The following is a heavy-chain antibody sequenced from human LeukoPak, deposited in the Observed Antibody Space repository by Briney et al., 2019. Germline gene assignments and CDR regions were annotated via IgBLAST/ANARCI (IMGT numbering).Heavy chain of an antibody. V-gene: IGHV3-48*03. CDR3: AERVITMIGGV. CDR1: GFTFSSYE. Sequence: GGSLRLSCAASGFTFSSYEMNWVRQAPGKGLEWVPYISSSGSTIYYADSVKGRFTISRDNAKNSLYLQMNSLRAEDTAVYYCAERVITMIGGVWGKGTTVTISS. D-gene: IGHD3-10*02. CDR2: ISSSGSTI. J-gene: IGHJ6*03.